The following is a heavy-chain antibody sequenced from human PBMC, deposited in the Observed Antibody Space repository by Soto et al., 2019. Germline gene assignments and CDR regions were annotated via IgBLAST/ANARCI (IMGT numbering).Heavy chain of an antibody. J-gene: IGHJ6*02. CDR3: ARDRFIAAAGSWYYYGMDV. CDR2: IYSGGST. CDR1: GFTVSSNY. V-gene: IGHV3-66*01. Sequence: PGGSLRLSCAASGFTVSSNYMSWVRQAPGKGLEWVSVIYSGGSTYYADSVKGRFTISRDNSKNTLYLQMNSLRAEDTAVYYCARDRFIAAAGSWYYYGMDVWGQGTTVTVSS. D-gene: IGHD6-13*01.